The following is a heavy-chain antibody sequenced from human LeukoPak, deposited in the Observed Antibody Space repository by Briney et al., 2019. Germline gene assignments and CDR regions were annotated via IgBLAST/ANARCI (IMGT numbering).Heavy chain of an antibody. J-gene: IGHJ3*02. CDR1: GGSISSYY. CDR3: ARGFDGHNAFDI. D-gene: IGHD3-9*01. V-gene: IGHV4-30-4*08. CDR2: IYYSGST. Sequence: TSETLSLTCTVSGGSISSYYWSWIRQPPGKGLEWIGYIYYSGSTSYNPSLKSRVTISLDTSKNQFSLKLSSVTAADTAVYSCARGFDGHNAFDIWGQGTMVTVSS.